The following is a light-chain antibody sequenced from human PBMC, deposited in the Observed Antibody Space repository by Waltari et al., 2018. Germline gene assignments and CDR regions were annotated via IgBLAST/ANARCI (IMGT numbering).Light chain of an antibody. V-gene: IGLV2-23*02. J-gene: IGLJ2*01. CDR2: EVT. Sequence: QSALTQPASVSASPGQSITISLPARNSDVECYNLDTWYPQHPGKAPNLTLYEVTNRPSRVPNRFSGSKSGNTASLTISGLQAEDEADYYCSSYAGGSTVIFGGGTKVTVL. CDR1: NSDVECYNL. CDR3: SSYAGGSTVI.